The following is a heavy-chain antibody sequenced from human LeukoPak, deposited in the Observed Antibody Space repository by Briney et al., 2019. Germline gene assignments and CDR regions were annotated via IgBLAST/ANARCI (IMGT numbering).Heavy chain of an antibody. CDR1: GYTATTYG. Sequence: SVKLSYTASGYTATTYGISWGRQAPRQGLEWMGWISAYNSNTNYAQKLQGRITMTTDTSNTTAYMELRRISSDDAAVYYCARERWIAVAVDYAFDIWGQGTMVTVSS. V-gene: IGHV1-18*04. CDR3: ARERWIAVAVDYAFDI. CDR2: ISAYNSNT. J-gene: IGHJ3*02. D-gene: IGHD6-19*01.